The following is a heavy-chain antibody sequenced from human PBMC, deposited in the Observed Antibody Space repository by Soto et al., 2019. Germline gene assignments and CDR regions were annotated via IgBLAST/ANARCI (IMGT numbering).Heavy chain of an antibody. V-gene: IGHV1-18*04. J-gene: IGHJ4*02. D-gene: IGHD3-3*01. CDR3: ARTDYYDFWSGYYTYPGHFDY. CDR1: GYTFTSYG. CDR2: ISAYNGNT. Sequence: ASVKVSCKASGYTFTSYGISWVRQAPGQGLEWMGWISAYNGNTNYAQKLQGRVTMTTDTSTSTAYMELRSLRSDDTAVYYCARTDYYDFWSGYYTYPGHFDYWGQGTLVTVSS.